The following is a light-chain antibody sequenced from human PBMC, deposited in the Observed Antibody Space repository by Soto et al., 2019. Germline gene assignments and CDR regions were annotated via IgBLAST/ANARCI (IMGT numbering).Light chain of an antibody. Sequence: EIVLTQSPGTLSLSPGERATLSCRASQSVSSNYVAWYQQKPGQAPRLLIYGASSRATGIPDKFSGSGSGTDFTLTISTLEPEDFAVYYCQQYGISAFTFGPGTKVDIK. CDR1: QSVSSNY. J-gene: IGKJ3*01. CDR2: GAS. CDR3: QQYGISAFT. V-gene: IGKV3-20*01.